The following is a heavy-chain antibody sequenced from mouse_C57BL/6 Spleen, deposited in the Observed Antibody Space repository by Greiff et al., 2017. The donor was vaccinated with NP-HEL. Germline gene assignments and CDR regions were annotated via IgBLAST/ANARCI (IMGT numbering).Heavy chain of an antibody. Sequence: QVQLQQSGAELVKPGASVKLSCKASGYTFTSYWMQWVKQRPGQGLEWIGEIDPSDSYTNYNQKFKGKATLTVDTSSSTAYMQLSSLTSEDSAVYYCARLVDCHYRYFDVWGTGTTVTVSS. D-gene: IGHD2-2*01. V-gene: IGHV1-50*01. CDR3: ARLVDCHYRYFDV. CDR2: IDPSDSYT. J-gene: IGHJ1*03. CDR1: GYTFTSYW.